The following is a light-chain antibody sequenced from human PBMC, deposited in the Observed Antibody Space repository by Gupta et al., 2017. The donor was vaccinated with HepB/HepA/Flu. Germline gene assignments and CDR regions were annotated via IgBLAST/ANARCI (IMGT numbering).Light chain of an antibody. CDR3: SSFIYNPTLVV. CDR1: SSDFGDFNH. CDR2: DVS. V-gene: IGLV2-14*03. J-gene: IGLJ2*01. Sequence: QSALTQPASVSGSPGQSLTLSCTGTSSDFGDFNHVSWYQQHPAKAPKLLISDVSNRPSGVSSRFSGSKSGNTASRTISGLQAEDEADYYCSSFIYNPTLVVFGGGTKLTVL.